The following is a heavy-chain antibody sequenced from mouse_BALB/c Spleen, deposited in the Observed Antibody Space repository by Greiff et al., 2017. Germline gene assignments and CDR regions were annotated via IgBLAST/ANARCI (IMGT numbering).Heavy chain of an antibody. D-gene: IGHD1-1*01. CDR2: ILPGSGST. Sequence: QVQLQQSGAELMKPGASVKISCKATGYTFSSYWIKWVKQRPGHGLEWIGEILPGSGSTNYNEKFKGKATFTADTSSNTAYMQLSSLTSEDSAVYYCARPYSWFAYWGQGTLVTVSA. V-gene: IGHV1-9*01. CDR1: GYTFSSYW. J-gene: IGHJ3*01. CDR3: ARPYSWFAY.